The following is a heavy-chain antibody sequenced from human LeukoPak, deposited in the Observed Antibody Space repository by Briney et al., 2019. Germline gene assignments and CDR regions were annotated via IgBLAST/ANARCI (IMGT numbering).Heavy chain of an antibody. V-gene: IGHV3-49*03. D-gene: IGHD6-19*01. CDR1: GFTFGDYA. Sequence: GRSLRLSCTASGFTFGDYAMSWFRQAPGKGLEWVGFIRSKDYGGTTEYAASVKGRFTISRDDSKSIAYLQMNSLKTEDTAVYYCTRSIAVAGLPSGGYWGQGTLVTVSS. J-gene: IGHJ4*02. CDR3: TRSIAVAGLPSGGY. CDR2: IRSKDYGGTT.